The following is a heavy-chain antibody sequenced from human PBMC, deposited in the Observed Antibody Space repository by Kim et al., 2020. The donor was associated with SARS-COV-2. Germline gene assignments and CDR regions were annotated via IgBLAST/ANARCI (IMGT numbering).Heavy chain of an antibody. CDR3: ARAGVATSNNWFDP. J-gene: IGHJ5*02. V-gene: IGHV3-21*01. D-gene: IGHD5-12*01. Sequence: ADSVKGRFTICRDNDKNSLYLQMNSLRAEDTAVYYCARAGVATSNNWFDPWGQGTLVTVSS.